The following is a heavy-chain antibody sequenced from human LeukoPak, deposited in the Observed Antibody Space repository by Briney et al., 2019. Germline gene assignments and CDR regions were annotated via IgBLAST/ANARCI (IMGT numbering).Heavy chain of an antibody. J-gene: IGHJ5*02. D-gene: IGHD6-13*01. Sequence: GGSLRLSCTASRFTFSSYAMSWVRQAPGKGLEWASGISGSGGSTYYADSVKGRFTISRDNSKNTLYLQMNSLRAEDTAVYYCAKVAAAGKYNWFDPWGQGTLVTVSS. V-gene: IGHV3-23*01. CDR2: ISGSGGST. CDR1: RFTFSSYA. CDR3: AKVAAAGKYNWFDP.